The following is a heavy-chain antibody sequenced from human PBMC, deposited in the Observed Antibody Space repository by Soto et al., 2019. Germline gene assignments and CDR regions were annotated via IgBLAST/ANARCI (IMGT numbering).Heavy chain of an antibody. CDR2: ISWNGGSI. J-gene: IGHJ5*02. D-gene: IGHD5-12*01. V-gene: IGHV3-9*01. CDR3: AKDTGQRPPNIA. CDR1: GFTFDDYA. Sequence: GGSLRLSCAASGFTFDDYAMHWVRQPPGKGLQWVSGISWNGGSIGYADSVKGRFTISRDNAKNSLYLQMNSLRTEDTALYYCAKDTGQRPPNIAWGQGTLVTVSS.